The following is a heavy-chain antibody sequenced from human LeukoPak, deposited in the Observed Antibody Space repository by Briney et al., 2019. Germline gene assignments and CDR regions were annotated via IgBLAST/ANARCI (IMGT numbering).Heavy chain of an antibody. CDR2: IYYSGSI. CDR1: GGSISGYY. D-gene: IGHD1/OR15-1a*01. V-gene: IGHV4-59*01. Sequence: SETLSLTCTVPGGSISGYYWSWIRQPPGKGLDWIGYIYYSGSINYNSSLKSRVTISVDTSRNQFSLKLSSMTAADTAVYYCVRNTLGHYDAFDIWGQGTMVTVSS. CDR3: VRNTLGHYDAFDI. J-gene: IGHJ3*02.